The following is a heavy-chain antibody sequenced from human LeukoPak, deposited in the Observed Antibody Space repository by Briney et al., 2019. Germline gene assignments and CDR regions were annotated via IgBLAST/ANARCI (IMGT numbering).Heavy chain of an antibody. D-gene: IGHD2-15*01. CDR3: ARDGGEKSFDY. J-gene: IGHJ4*02. CDR2: LNPNNGDT. Sequence: GASVKVSCKASGYTSTGYYLHWVRQAPGQGLEWMGWLNPNNGDTNYAQNFQGRVTMTRDTSISTAYMELNRLRSDDTAVYYCARDGGEKSFDYWGQGALVTVSS. CDR1: GYTSTGYY. V-gene: IGHV1-2*02.